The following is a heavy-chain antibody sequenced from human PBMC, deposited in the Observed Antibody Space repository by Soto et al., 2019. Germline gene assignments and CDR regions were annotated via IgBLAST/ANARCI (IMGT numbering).Heavy chain of an antibody. J-gene: IGHJ4*02. V-gene: IGHV3-23*01. Sequence: EVQLLESGGGFVQPGGSLRLSCAASGFTFNDYAMAWVRQAPGQGLEWVSSISGSGGHSSYVGSVKGRFTISRDNVKNTLSLDMSDLRAEDTALYYCAKDCRRLAVTGSAFDSWGQGTLVTVSS. CDR2: ISGSGGHS. CDR3: AKDCRRLAVTGSAFDS. D-gene: IGHD6-19*01. CDR1: GFTFNDYA.